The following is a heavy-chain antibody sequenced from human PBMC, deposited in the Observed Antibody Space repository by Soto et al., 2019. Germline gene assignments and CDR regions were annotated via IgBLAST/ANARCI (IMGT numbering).Heavy chain of an antibody. CDR1: GWSSPSYY. CDR2: MNPNSGNT. D-gene: IGHD5-18*01. J-gene: IGHJ3*02. Sequence: ASLRVSYKACGWSSPSYYINWVRQATGQGLEWMGWMNPNSGNTGYAQKFQGRVTMTRNTSISTAYMELSSLRSEDTAVYYCASGYSYGADAFDIWGQGTMVSVSS. CDR3: ASGYSYGADAFDI. V-gene: IGHV1-8*01.